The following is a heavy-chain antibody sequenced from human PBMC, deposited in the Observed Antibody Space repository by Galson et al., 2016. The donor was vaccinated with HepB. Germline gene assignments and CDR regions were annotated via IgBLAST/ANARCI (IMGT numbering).Heavy chain of an antibody. CDR3: AREISDGISEGWDLEL. J-gene: IGHJ2*01. D-gene: IGHD1-26*01. Sequence: SLRLSCATSGFTFSNSDMHWVRQVRGKGLEWVSAIGRHGDTYYAGSVEGRFAISRENAGNSLYLQMNSLRAGDSAVYYCAREISDGISEGWDLELWGRGTLVTVSS. CDR2: IGRHGDT. V-gene: IGHV3-13*01. CDR1: GFTFSNSD.